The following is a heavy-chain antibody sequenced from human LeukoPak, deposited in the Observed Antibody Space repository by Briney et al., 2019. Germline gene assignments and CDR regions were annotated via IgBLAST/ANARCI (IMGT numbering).Heavy chain of an antibody. D-gene: IGHD2-15*01. V-gene: IGHV3-21*01. J-gene: IGHJ3*02. CDR2: ISSSSSYI. Sequence: GGSLRLSCAASGFTFSSYSMNWVRQAPGKGLEWVSSISSSSSYIYYADSVKGRFTISRDNAKNSLYLQMNSLRAEDTAVYYCASLVVVAADPSFGAVGGDAFDIWGQGTMVTVSS. CDR1: GFTFSSYS. CDR3: ASLVVVAADPSFGAVGGDAFDI.